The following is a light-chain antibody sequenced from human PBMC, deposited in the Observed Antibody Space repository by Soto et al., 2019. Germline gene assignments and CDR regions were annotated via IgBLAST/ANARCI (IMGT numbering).Light chain of an antibody. CDR3: QPYNSMLS. Sequence: DIQMTQSPSSLSASVGDRVTIACQSSHDVSRNLNWFQQKPGEAPKLLIYDASNLERGVPSRFSASGSGTDFTFTISSLQPEDVATYYCQPYNSMLSFGGGTEIELK. CDR2: DAS. V-gene: IGKV1-33*01. J-gene: IGKJ4*01. CDR1: HDVSRN.